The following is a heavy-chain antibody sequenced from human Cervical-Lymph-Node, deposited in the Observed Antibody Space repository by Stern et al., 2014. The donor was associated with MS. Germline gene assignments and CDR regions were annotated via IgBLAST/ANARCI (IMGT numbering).Heavy chain of an antibody. V-gene: IGHV4-31*03. J-gene: IGHJ4*02. CDR3: ARAPTTVTVLDF. CDR2: IYHSGTT. CDR1: GGSIGSAGYY. Sequence: QLQLQESGPGLVKPSQTLSLTCTVSGGSIGSAGYYWSWVRQPPGQGLEWIGFIYHSGTTYYDPSLKSRLTISLDTSKNQFSLRLSSVTAADTAVYYCARAPTTVTVLDFWGQGTLVTVSS. D-gene: IGHD4-17*01.